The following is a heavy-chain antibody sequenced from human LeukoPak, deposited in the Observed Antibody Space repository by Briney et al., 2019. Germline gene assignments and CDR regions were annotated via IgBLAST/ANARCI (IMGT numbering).Heavy chain of an antibody. V-gene: IGHV3-64D*06. Sequence: GRSLRLSCSASGFTFSSYAMHWVRQAPGKGLEYVSAISSNGGSTYYADSVKGRFTISRDNSKNTLYLQMSSLRAEDTAVYYCVKDLNDYGDYRDYWGQGTLVTVSS. J-gene: IGHJ4*02. CDR3: VKDLNDYGDYRDY. CDR1: GFTFSSYA. CDR2: ISSNGGST. D-gene: IGHD4-17*01.